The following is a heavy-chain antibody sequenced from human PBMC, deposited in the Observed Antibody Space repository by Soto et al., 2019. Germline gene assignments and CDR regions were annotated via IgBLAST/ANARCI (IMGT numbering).Heavy chain of an antibody. CDR2: IYHSGST. Sequence: SETLSLTCTVSGGSISSSNWWSWVRQPPGKGLEWIGEIYHSGSTNYNPSLKSRVTISVDKSKNQFSLKLSSVTAADTAVYYCARAQPFYDSSGYYLYYFDYWGQGTLVTVSS. CDR1: GGSISSSNW. D-gene: IGHD3-22*01. CDR3: ARAQPFYDSSGYYLYYFDY. V-gene: IGHV4-4*02. J-gene: IGHJ4*02.